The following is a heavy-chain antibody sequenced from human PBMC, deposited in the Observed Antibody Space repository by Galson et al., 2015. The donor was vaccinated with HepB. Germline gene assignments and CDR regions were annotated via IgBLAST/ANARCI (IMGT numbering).Heavy chain of an antibody. D-gene: IGHD3-9*01. Sequence: SLRLSCAASGFTFSNNAMAWVRQAPGKGLEWVSTISSSGENTYYPDAMKGRFTISRDNARNSLYLQMNSLRAEDTAVYYCAKDERESQYFDWLLSFDYWGQGTLVTVSS. CDR3: AKDERESQYFDWLLSFDY. V-gene: IGHV3-21*01. CDR1: GFTFSNNA. CDR2: ISSSGENT. J-gene: IGHJ4*02.